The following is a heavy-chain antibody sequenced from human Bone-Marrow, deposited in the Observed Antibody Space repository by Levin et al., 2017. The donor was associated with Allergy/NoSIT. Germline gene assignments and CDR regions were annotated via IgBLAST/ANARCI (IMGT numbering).Heavy chain of an antibody. CDR3: ARDHGSGSYFFHYYGLDV. D-gene: IGHD3-10*01. J-gene: IGHJ6*02. CDR1: GFTFSSYG. V-gene: IGHV3-33*01. CDR2: IWYDGSNK. Sequence: GGSLRLSCVPSGFTFSSYGMHWVRQAPGKGLEWVAIIWYDGSNKYYADSVKGRFTISRDNSENTLYLQMNSLRAEDTAVYYCARDHGSGSYFFHYYGLDVWGQGTTVTVSS.